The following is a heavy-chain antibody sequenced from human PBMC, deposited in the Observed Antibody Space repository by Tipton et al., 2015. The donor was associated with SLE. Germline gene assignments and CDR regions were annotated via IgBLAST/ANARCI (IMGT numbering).Heavy chain of an antibody. V-gene: IGHV4-34*01. CDR3: ARGTVQAFDI. Sequence: TLSLTCAVYGGSFSGYYWCWIRQPPGKGLEWIGEINHSGSTNYHPSLKSRVTIAVDTSQNQISLKLSSVTAADTAVYYCARGTVQAFDIWGQGTMVTVSS. CDR1: GGSFSGYY. CDR2: INHSGST. D-gene: IGHD4-11*01. J-gene: IGHJ3*02.